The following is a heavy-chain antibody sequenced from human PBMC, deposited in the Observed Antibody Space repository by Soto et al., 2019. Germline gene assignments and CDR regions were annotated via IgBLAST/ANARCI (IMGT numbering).Heavy chain of an antibody. Sequence: QVQLVQSGAEVTKPGASVKVSCQASGYTFTSYGISWERQAHGHELEWMGRISDYNGNTNYAQKRQGRVTMTTDTATSTAYVELRSLRSDDSAVYYWARPGPGKAAIAVYYLGQGTLVTVSS. D-gene: IGHD2-2*02. CDR3: ARPGPGKAAIAVYY. CDR2: ISDYNGNT. J-gene: IGHJ4*02. V-gene: IGHV1-18*01. CDR1: GYTFTSYG.